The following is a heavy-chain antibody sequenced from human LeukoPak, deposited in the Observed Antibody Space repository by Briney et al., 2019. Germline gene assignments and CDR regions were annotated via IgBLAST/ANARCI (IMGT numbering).Heavy chain of an antibody. Sequence: GGSLRLSCVASGFIFSTFGMHWVRQAPGKGLERVAFISHDGNDKYYADSVKGRFAISRDNSHNTLYLQINSLRPEDTAVYYCVKGHLIYRLLDYWGQGTLVTVSS. CDR1: GFIFSTFG. D-gene: IGHD4-11*01. CDR2: ISHDGNDK. V-gene: IGHV3-30*18. J-gene: IGHJ4*02. CDR3: VKGHLIYRLLDY.